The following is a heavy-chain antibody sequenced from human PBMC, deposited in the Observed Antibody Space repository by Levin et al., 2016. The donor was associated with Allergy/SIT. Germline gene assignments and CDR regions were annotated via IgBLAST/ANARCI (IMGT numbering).Heavy chain of an antibody. D-gene: IGHD5-12*01. CDR1: GFTFSSYG. V-gene: IGHV3-33*01. CDR3: ARSGYIRLERGLDY. CDR2: IWYDGSNK. J-gene: IGHJ4*02. Sequence: GESLKISCAASGFTFSSYGMHWVRQAPGKGLEWVAVIWYDGSNKYYADSVKGRFTISRDNSKNTLYLQMNSLRAEDTAVYYCARSGYIRLERGLDYWGQGTLVTVSS.